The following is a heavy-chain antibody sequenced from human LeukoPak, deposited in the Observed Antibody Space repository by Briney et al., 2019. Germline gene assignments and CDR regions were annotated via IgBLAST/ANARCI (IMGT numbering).Heavy chain of an antibody. Sequence: PGGSLRLSCAASGFTFSSYAMHWVRQAPGKGLEWVAVISYDGSNKYYADSVKGRFTISRDNSKNTLYLQMNSLRAEDTAVYYCARSYDYVTLFDYWGQGTLSPSPQ. CDR3: ARSYDYVTLFDY. D-gene: IGHD3-16*01. V-gene: IGHV3-30*01. CDR2: ISYDGSNK. J-gene: IGHJ4*02. CDR1: GFTFSSYA.